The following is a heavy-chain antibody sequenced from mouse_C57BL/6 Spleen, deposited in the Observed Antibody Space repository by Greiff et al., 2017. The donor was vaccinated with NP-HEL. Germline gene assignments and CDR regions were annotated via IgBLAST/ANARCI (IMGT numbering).Heavy chain of an antibody. D-gene: IGHD3-3*01. CDR1: GYAFSSSW. V-gene: IGHV1-82*01. CDR3: AREELGLYYAMDY. CDR2: IYPGDGDT. Sequence: VKLQQSGPELVKPGASVKISCKASGYAFSSSWMNWVKQRPGKGLEWIGRIYPGDGDTNYNGKFKGKATLTADKSSSTAYMQLSSLTSEDSAVYFCAREELGLYYAMDYWGQGTSVTVSS. J-gene: IGHJ4*01.